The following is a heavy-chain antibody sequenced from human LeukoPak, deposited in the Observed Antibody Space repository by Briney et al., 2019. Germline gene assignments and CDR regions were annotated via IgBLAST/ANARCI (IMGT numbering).Heavy chain of an antibody. J-gene: IGHJ4*02. CDR3: ARDPRGRPDYGGNSLDY. D-gene: IGHD4-23*01. CDR2: ISNSGNTI. V-gene: IGHV3-48*03. Sequence: GGSLRLSCAVSGFTFSSYEMNWVRQAPGKGLEWVSYISNSGNTIYYADSVKGRFTISRDNAKNSLYLQMNNLRAEDTAVYYCARDPRGRPDYGGNSLDYWGQGTLVTVSS. CDR1: GFTFSSYE.